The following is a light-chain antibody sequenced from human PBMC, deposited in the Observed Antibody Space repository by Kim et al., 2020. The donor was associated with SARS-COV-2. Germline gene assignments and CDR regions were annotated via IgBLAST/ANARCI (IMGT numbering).Light chain of an antibody. Sequence: EIVLTQTPLSSPVTLGQSASISCKANQSLVNTDGNTYVSWLHQRPGQAPRLLIYKISNRFSGVPDRFSGSGAGSDFTLKISMMQTEEVGIYYCMQTTQFPFTFGPGTKLEI. CDR1: QSLVNTDGNTY. J-gene: IGKJ2*01. CDR3: MQTTQFPFT. V-gene: IGKV2-24*01. CDR2: KIS.